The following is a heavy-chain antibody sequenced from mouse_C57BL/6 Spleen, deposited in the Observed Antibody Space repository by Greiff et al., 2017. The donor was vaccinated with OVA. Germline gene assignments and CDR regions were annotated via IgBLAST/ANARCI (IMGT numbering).Heavy chain of an antibody. J-gene: IGHJ2*01. Sequence: VKLMESGAELARPGASVKLSCKASGYTFTSYGISWVKQRTGQGLEWIGEIYPRSGNTYYNEKFKGKATLTADKSSSTAYMELRSLTSEDSAVYFCARSQSNPYYFDYWGQGTTLTVSS. CDR3: ARSQSNPYYFDY. V-gene: IGHV1-81*01. D-gene: IGHD2-5*01. CDR2: IYPRSGNT. CDR1: GYTFTSYG.